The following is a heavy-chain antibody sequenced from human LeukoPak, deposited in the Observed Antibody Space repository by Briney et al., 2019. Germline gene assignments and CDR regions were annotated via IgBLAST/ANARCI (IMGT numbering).Heavy chain of an antibody. CDR3: AKDLYGSGSYEIRLFDY. V-gene: IGHV3-23*01. Sequence: GGSLRLSCSASGFTFSNYAISWLRQALWKGLEWVSGSSRCGCDTYYADSVKGRFTISRDNSKNPLYLQMNSLRAEDTAVYYCAKDLYGSGSYEIRLFDYWGQGTLVTVSS. CDR2: SSRCGCDT. CDR1: GFTFSNYA. D-gene: IGHD3-10*01. J-gene: IGHJ4*02.